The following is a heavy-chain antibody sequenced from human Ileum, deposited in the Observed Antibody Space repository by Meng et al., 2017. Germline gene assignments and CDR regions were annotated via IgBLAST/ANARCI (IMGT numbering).Heavy chain of an antibody. Sequence: QVQLVQSGPAVKRPGASWKGSCKASGPTFTRFVINWVRQAPGQRLEWMGWIHAGNGNRKYSQKFQGRVTFTTDTSATTAYLDLSSLRSEDTAVYYCARDPSGGKFHYFDSWGQGTLVTVSS. CDR1: GPTFTRFV. D-gene: IGHD2-15*01. V-gene: IGHV1-3*01. CDR3: ARDPSGGKFHYFDS. CDR2: IHAGNGNR. J-gene: IGHJ4*02.